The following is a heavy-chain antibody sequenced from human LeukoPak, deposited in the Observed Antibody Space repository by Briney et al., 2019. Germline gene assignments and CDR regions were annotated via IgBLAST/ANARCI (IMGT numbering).Heavy chain of an antibody. Sequence: PGGSLRLSCAASGFPFSTYAMNWVRQAPGKGLEWVSGIYGSGGGIQYADSVKGRFTISRDNSRNTLYLQMNNLRAEDTALYYCAKDRLPDGRWSLDYWGQGTLVTVSP. J-gene: IGHJ4*02. CDR1: GFPFSTYA. D-gene: IGHD6-13*01. CDR2: IYGSGGGI. V-gene: IGHV3-23*01. CDR3: AKDRLPDGRWSLDY.